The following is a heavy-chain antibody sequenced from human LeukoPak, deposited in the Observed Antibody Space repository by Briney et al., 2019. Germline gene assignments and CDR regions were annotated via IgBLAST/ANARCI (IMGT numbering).Heavy chain of an antibody. J-gene: IGHJ6*03. CDR2: INSDGSST. Sequence: GGSLRLSCAASGFTFSSYWIHWVRQAPGKGLVWVSRINSDGSSTRYADSVKGRFTISRDNAKNTLYLQMNSLRAEDTAVYYCAKVPRGRCSGGSCYSSHYYYYMDVWGKGTTVTVSS. D-gene: IGHD2-15*01. CDR3: AKVPRGRCSGGSCYSSHYYYYMDV. V-gene: IGHV3-74*01. CDR1: GFTFSSYW.